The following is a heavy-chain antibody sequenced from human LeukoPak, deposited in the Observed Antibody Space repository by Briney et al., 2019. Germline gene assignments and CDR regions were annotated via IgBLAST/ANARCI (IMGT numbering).Heavy chain of an antibody. Sequence: SETLSLTCNVSGGSISSSSYYWGWIRQPPGKGLEWIGSIYFSGRTYYNMSLKSRVTISIDTSKNQFSLKVNSVTAADTAVYYCARGQRITMVRGVSRWFDPWGQGTLVTVSS. CDR2: IYFSGRT. V-gene: IGHV4-39*07. D-gene: IGHD3-10*01. CDR1: GGSISSSSYY. J-gene: IGHJ5*02. CDR3: ARGQRITMVRGVSRWFDP.